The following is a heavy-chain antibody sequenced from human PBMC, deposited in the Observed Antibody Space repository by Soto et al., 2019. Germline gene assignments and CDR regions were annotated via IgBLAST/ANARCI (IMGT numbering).Heavy chain of an antibody. Sequence: SETLSLTCTVSGGSISSYYWSWIRQPPGKGLEWIGYIYYSGSTNYNPSLKSRVTISVDTSKNQFSLKLSSVTAADTAVYYCASEAPPVLRFLEWSPSPYGMDVWGQGTTVTVSS. CDR2: IYYSGST. D-gene: IGHD3-3*01. V-gene: IGHV4-59*01. CDR3: ASEAPPVLRFLEWSPSPYGMDV. J-gene: IGHJ6*02. CDR1: GGSISSYY.